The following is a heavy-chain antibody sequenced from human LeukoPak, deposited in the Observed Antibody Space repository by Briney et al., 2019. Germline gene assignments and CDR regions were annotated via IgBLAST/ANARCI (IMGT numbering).Heavy chain of an antibody. CDR3: AREVRRDGSGKTTRRFDY. D-gene: IGHD3-10*01. Sequence: SETLSLTCTVSGGSISSGDYYWTWIRQPPGKGQEWIGYIYYSGSTYYNPSLKSRVTISVDTSKNQFSLKLSSVTAADTAVYYCAREVRRDGSGKTTRRFDYWGQGTLVTVSS. CDR2: IYYSGST. CDR1: GGSISSGDYY. V-gene: IGHV4-30-4*01. J-gene: IGHJ4*02.